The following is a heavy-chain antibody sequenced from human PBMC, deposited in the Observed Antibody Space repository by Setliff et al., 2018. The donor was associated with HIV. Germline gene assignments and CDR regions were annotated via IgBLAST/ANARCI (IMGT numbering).Heavy chain of an antibody. D-gene: IGHD3-3*01. Sequence: SVKVSCKASRRTFNSHTINWVRQAPGQGLDWMGRIIPILGVANYAQRFQGKVTITADKSTRPAYMELTSLRFADTDMYYCVRGVQSPPRYSYYYMDLWGEGTMVTVSS. CDR3: VRGVQSPPRYSYYYMDL. CDR2: IIPILGVA. CDR1: RRTFNSHT. J-gene: IGHJ6*03. V-gene: IGHV1-69*02.